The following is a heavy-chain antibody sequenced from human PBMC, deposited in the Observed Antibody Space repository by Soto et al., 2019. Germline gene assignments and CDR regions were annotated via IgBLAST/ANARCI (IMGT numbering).Heavy chain of an antibody. D-gene: IGHD3-10*01. CDR1: GFTVSNNY. J-gene: IGHJ4*02. Sequence: EVQLVESGGGLIQPGGSLRLSCAVSGFTVSNNYMSWVRQAPGKGLEGVSVIYSGGYTAYGDSVKGRFTISRDNSKNTLYLKKNGLRPPDAGVFYWATQPGGGGYWGQGTLVTVSS. CDR2: IYSGGYT. CDR3: ATQPGGGGY. V-gene: IGHV3-53*01.